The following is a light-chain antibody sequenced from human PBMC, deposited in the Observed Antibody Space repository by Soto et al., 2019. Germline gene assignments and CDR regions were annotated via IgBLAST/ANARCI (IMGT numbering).Light chain of an antibody. Sequence: QSALTQPASVSGSPGQSITISSTGTSSDVGSRNLVSWYQQHPGQAPKLMIYEVSKRPLGVSARFSASKSGNTASLTISGLQAEDEADYYCCSYGGSRAVFGGGTQLTVL. V-gene: IGLV2-23*02. J-gene: IGLJ7*01. CDR1: SSDVGSRNL. CDR2: EVS. CDR3: CSYGGSRAV.